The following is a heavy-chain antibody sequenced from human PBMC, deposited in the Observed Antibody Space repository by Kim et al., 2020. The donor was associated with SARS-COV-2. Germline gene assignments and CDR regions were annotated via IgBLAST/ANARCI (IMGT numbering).Heavy chain of an antibody. V-gene: IGHV3-48*02. Sequence: GGSLRLSCAASGFTFSSYSMNWVRQAPGKGLEWVSYISSSSSTIYYADSVKGRFTISRDNAKNSLYLQMNSLRDEDTAVYYCARGGSWYYDSSGYYYGLWGQGTLVTVSS. D-gene: IGHD3-22*01. CDR2: ISSSSSTI. J-gene: IGHJ4*02. CDR1: GFTFSSYS. CDR3: ARGGSWYYDSSGYYYGL.